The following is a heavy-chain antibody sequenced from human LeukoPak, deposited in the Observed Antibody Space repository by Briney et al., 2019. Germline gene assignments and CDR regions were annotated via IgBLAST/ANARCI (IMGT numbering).Heavy chain of an antibody. Sequence: PSETLSLTCTVSGYSISSGYYWGWIRPPPRKGLEWVANIKQDGSEKYYEDSVKGRFTISRDNAKNSLYLQMNSLRAEDTAVYYCARGTRDGYNWCDYWGQGTLVTVSS. V-gene: IGHV3-7*01. CDR3: ARGTRDGYNWCDY. CDR1: GYSISSGYY. D-gene: IGHD5-24*01. J-gene: IGHJ4*02. CDR2: IKQDGSEK.